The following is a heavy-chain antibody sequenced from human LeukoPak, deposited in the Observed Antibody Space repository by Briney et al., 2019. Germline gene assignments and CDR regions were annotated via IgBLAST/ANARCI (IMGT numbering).Heavy chain of an antibody. D-gene: IGHD1-26*01. CDR3: AFGGPTRGTLDY. CDR1: GFPFSSYG. V-gene: IGHV3-30*02. Sequence: GGSLRLSCAASGFPFSSYGMYWVRQTPDKGLQWVAYLRKDATYSNYADSVRGRFTISRDNSKNTLDLQMSSLRVEDTAVYYCAFGGPTRGTLDYWGQGTLVTVSS. J-gene: IGHJ4*02. CDR2: LRKDATYS.